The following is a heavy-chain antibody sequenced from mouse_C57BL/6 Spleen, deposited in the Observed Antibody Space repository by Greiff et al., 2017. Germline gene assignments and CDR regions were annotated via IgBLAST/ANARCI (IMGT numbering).Heavy chain of an antibody. CDR2: LHPSDSDT. D-gene: IGHD2-3*01. V-gene: IGHV1-74*01. CDR3: ARGGYDDGYLGNY. J-gene: IGHJ2*01. Sequence: QVQLQQPGAELVKPGASVKVSCKASGYTFTSYWMHWVKQRPGQGLEWIGRLHPSDSDTNYNQKFKGKATLTVDKSSSTAYMQLSSLTSEDSAVYYCARGGYDDGYLGNYWGQGTTLTVSS. CDR1: GYTFTSYW.